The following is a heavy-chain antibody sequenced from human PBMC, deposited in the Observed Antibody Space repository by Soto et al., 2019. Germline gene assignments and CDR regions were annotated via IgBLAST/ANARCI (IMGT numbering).Heavy chain of an antibody. J-gene: IGHJ5*02. CDR3: ARGAEAAGTDWFDA. V-gene: IGHV3-23*01. CDR1: GFTFISYG. D-gene: IGHD6-13*01. Sequence: EMQLLESGGGLVQPGGSLRLSCAASGFTFISYGMTWVRQAPGKGLEWVSGITTTGRNTYYAESVKGRFTISRDNSKNVVYLQMNSLRAEDTAVYYCARGAEAAGTDWFDAWGQGTLVIVSS. CDR2: ITTTGRNT.